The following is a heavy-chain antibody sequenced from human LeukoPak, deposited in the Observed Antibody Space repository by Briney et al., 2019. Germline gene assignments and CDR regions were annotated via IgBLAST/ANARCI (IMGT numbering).Heavy chain of an antibody. J-gene: IGHJ4*02. CDR3: AKDMDYDSSGYYYDGLFDY. V-gene: IGHV3-30*18. CDR2: ISYDGSNK. D-gene: IGHD3-22*01. Sequence: GGSLRLSCAASGFTFSSYGMHWVRQAPGKGLEWVAVISYDGSNKYYADSVKGRFTISRDNAKNSLYLQMNSLRAEDTALYYCAKDMDYDSSGYYYDGLFDYWGQGTLVTVSS. CDR1: GFTFSSYG.